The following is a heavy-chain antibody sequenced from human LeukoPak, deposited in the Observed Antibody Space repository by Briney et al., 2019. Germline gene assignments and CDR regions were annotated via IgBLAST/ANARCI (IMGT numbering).Heavy chain of an antibody. Sequence: GGSLRLSCAASGFTFDDYALHWVRQAPGKGLEWVSGISWNIGSIAYVDSVKGRFTISRDNAKNSLYLQMNSLRAEDTAVYYCARDHLGYSWDYWGQGTLVTVSS. CDR2: ISWNIGSI. V-gene: IGHV3-9*01. CDR1: GFTFDDYA. D-gene: IGHD5-18*01. CDR3: ARDHLGYSWDY. J-gene: IGHJ4*02.